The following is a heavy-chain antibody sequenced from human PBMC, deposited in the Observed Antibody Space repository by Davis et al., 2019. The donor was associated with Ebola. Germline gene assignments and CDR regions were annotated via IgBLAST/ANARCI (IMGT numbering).Heavy chain of an antibody. J-gene: IGHJ4*02. CDR1: GYTFTSYY. CDR3: AEGGTNNFLGAN. D-gene: IGHD2-8*01. CDR2: ISASGADI. V-gene: IGHV3-23*01. Sequence: SCKASGYTFTSYYMHWVRQAPGGGLEWVSGISASGADIKYAASVGGRFSISRDDSKSTLYLQMDSLRVEDTAVFYCAEGGTNNFLGANWGQGTLVTVSS.